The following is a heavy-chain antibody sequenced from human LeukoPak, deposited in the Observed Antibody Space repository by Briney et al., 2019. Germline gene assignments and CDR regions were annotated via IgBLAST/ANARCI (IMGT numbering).Heavy chain of an antibody. CDR3: ARAYTNGDYLDY. D-gene: IGHD4-17*01. V-gene: IGHV3-21*01. Sequence: PGGSLRLSCAASGLNVSSSYMSWVRQAPGKGLEWVSCISDSSRHIYYADSVKGRFTISRDTAKSSASLQMNSLRVDDTAVYYCARAYTNGDYLDYWGQGTLVTVSS. CDR1: GLNVSSSY. CDR2: ISDSSRHI. J-gene: IGHJ4*02.